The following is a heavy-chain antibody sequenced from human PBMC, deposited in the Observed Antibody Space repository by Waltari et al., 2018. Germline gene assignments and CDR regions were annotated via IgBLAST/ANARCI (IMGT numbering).Heavy chain of an antibody. Sequence: QVQLVQSGAEVKKPGASVKVSCTASGYTLTGYYMHWVRQAPGQGLEWMGWINPNSGGTNYAQKFQGRVTMTRDTSISTAYMELSRLRSDDTAVYYCARGGGILPYYYYYMDVWGKGTTVTVSS. CDR3: ARGGGILPYYYYYMDV. CDR1: GYTLTGYY. J-gene: IGHJ6*03. V-gene: IGHV1-2*02. D-gene: IGHD2-21*01. CDR2: INPNSGGT.